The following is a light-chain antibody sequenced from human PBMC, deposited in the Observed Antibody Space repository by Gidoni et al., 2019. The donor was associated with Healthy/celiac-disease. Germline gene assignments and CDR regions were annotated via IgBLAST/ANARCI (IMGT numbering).Light chain of an antibody. CDR2: AAS. CDR3: QQSYSTPRVT. V-gene: IGKV1-39*01. CDR1: QSISSY. Sequence: DLQMTHSPSSLSASVGDRVTITCRASQSISSYLNWYQQKPGKAPKLLIYAASSLQSGVPSRFSGSGSGTDFTLTISSLQPEDFATYYCQQSYSTPRVTFGPGTKVDIK. J-gene: IGKJ3*01.